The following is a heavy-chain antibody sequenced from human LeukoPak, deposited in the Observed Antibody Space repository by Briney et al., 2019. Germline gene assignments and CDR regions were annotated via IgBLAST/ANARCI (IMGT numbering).Heavy chain of an antibody. CDR3: ASQVVVVAAYNGAFDI. D-gene: IGHD2-15*01. V-gene: IGHV3-53*01. CDR1: GFTFSTYW. J-gene: IGHJ3*02. Sequence: PGGSLRLSCAASGFTFSTYWMSWVRQAPGKGLEWVSVIYSGGSTYYADSVKGRFTISRDNSKNTLYLQMNSLRAEDTAVYYCASQVVVVAAYNGAFDIWGQGTMVTVSS. CDR2: IYSGGST.